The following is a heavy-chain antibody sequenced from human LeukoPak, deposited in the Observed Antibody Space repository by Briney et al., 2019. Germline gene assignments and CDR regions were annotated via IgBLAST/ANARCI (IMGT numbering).Heavy chain of an antibody. CDR3: ARGRYYYDSSGYLLFDY. CDR2: INHSGST. Sequence: SETLSLTCAVYGGSFSGYYWSWIRQPPGKGLEWIGVINHSGSTNYNPSLKSRVTISVDTSKNQFSLKLSSVTAADTAVYYCARGRYYYDSSGYLLFDYWGQGTLVTVSS. CDR1: GGSFSGYY. J-gene: IGHJ4*02. V-gene: IGHV4-34*01. D-gene: IGHD3-22*01.